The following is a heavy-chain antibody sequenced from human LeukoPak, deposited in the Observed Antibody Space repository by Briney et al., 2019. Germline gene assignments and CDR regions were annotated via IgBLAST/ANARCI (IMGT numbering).Heavy chain of an antibody. D-gene: IGHD4-23*01. CDR2: MNPNSGNT. Sequence: ASVKVSCKASGYTFISYAMNWVRQATGQGLEWMGWMNPNSGNTGYAQKFQGRVTITRNTSISTAYMELSSLRSEDTAVYYCVRFAVRHYYYYYMDVWGKGTTVTVSS. V-gene: IGHV1-8*03. CDR1: GYTFISYA. CDR3: VRFAVRHYYYYYMDV. J-gene: IGHJ6*03.